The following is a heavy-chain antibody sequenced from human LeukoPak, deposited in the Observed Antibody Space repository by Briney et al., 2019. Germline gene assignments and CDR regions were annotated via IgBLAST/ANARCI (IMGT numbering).Heavy chain of an antibody. CDR1: GFTFSDYY. D-gene: IGHD3-22*01. V-gene: IGHV3-11*01. CDR3: ARSPSSGYYDSSGYFDY. CDR2: ISSSGSTI. Sequence: GGSLRLSCAASGFTFSDYYMSWIRQAPGKGLEWVSYISSSGSTIYYADSAKGRFTISRDNAKNSLYLQMNSLRAEDTAVYYCARSPSSGYYDSSGYFDYWGQGTLVTVSS. J-gene: IGHJ4*02.